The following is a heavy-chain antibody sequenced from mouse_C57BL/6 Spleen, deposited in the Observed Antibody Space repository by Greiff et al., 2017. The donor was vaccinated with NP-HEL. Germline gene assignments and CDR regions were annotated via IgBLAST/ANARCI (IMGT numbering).Heavy chain of an antibody. D-gene: IGHD2-4*01. V-gene: IGHV1-69*01. CDR2: IDPSDSYT. J-gene: IGHJ3*01. CDR1: GYTFTSYW. Sequence: VQLQQPGAELVMPGASVKLSCKASGYTFTSYWMHWVKQRPGKGLEWIGEIDPSDSYTNYNQKFKGKSTLTVDKSSSTAYMQLSSLTSEDSAVYYCARKLLYDYDGFAYWGQGTLVTVSA. CDR3: ARKLLYDYDGFAY.